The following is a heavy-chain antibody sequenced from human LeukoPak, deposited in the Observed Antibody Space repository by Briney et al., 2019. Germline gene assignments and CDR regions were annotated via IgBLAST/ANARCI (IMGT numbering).Heavy chain of an antibody. CDR3: ANYPYTPPHSRSD. CDR2: ISWNSGSI. CDR1: GFTFDDYA. D-gene: IGHD6-6*01. Sequence: GRSLRLSCAASGFTFDDYAMHWVRQAPGKGLEWVSGISWNSGSIGYADSVKGRFTISRDNAKNSLYLQMNSLRAEDTALYYCANYPYTPPHSRSDWGQGTLVTVSS. J-gene: IGHJ4*02. V-gene: IGHV3-9*01.